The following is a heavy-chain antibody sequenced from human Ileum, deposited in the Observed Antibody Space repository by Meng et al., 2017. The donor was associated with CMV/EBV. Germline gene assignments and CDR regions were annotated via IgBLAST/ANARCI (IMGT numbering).Heavy chain of an antibody. CDR3: ARRGGYESSLFDY. J-gene: IGHJ4*02. D-gene: IGHD5-12*01. CDR1: EYTFPGYY. CDR2: INYNSGDT. Sequence: QVQVVQSGEEVNKPGAAVKVSAKTSEYTFPGYYLHWVRHVPGQGLESMGWINYNSGDTNYPQKFQGRVTMTRDTSISTVYMELNRLRSDDTAFYYCARRGGYESSLFDYWGQGTLVTVSS. V-gene: IGHV1-2*02.